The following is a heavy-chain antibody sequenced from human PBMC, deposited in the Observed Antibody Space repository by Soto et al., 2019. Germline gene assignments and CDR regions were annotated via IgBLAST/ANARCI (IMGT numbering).Heavy chain of an antibody. V-gene: IGHV3-7*04. CDR1: GFTLSSYW. J-gene: IGHJ3*02. D-gene: IGHD3-10*01. Sequence: PGGSLRLSCAASGFTLSSYWMSWVRQAPGKGLEWVANIKQDGSEKYYVDSVKGRFTISRDNAKNSLYLQMNSLRAEDTAVYYCARVGWDLTYYYGSGPHAFDIWGQGTMVTVSS. CDR2: IKQDGSEK. CDR3: ARVGWDLTYYYGSGPHAFDI.